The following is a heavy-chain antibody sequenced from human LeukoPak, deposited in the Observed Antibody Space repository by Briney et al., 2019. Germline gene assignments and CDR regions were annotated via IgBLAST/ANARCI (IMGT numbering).Heavy chain of an antibody. D-gene: IGHD3-22*01. CDR3: ARGDSSGYYKPFYFDY. J-gene: IGHJ4*02. CDR2: INDNGYTI. Sequence: GGSLRLSCSASGFRFSSYEISWVRQAPGRGLEWVSYINDNGYTIYYADSVEGRFTISRDNAKNSLSLQMNGLRAEDTAVYYCARGDSSGYYKPFYFDYWGQGTLVTVSS. CDR1: GFRFSSYE. V-gene: IGHV3-48*03.